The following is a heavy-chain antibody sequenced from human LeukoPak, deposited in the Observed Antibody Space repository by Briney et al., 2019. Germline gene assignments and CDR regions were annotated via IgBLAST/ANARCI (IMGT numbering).Heavy chain of an antibody. V-gene: IGHV4-59*08. CDR2: IHYSGST. CDR1: GGSISNYY. J-gene: IGHJ4*02. CDR3: ARGPSLGYCSSTSCSYFDY. Sequence: SETLSLTCTVSGGSISNYYWSWIRQPPGKGLEWIGYIHYSGSTTYNPSLKSRVTISVDTSKNHFSLKLSSVTAADTAVYYCARGPSLGYCSSTSCSYFDYWGQGTLVTVSS. D-gene: IGHD2-2*01.